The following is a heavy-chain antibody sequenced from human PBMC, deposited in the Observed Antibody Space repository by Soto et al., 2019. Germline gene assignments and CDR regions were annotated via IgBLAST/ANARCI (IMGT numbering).Heavy chain of an antibody. CDR2: ISYDGSNK. V-gene: IGHV3-30*18. J-gene: IGHJ6*02. CDR1: GFTFSSYG. D-gene: IGHD1-26*01. Sequence: QVQLVESGGGVVQPGRSLRLSCAASGFTFSSYGMHWVRQAPGKGLEWVAVISYDGSNKYYADSVKGRFTISRDNSKNTLYLQMNSLRAEDTAVYYRAKDWGELPPPPDYYGMDVWGQGTTVTVSS. CDR3: AKDWGELPPPPDYYGMDV.